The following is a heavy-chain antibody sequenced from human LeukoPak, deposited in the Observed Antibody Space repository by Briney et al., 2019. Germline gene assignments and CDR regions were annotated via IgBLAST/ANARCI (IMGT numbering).Heavy chain of an antibody. CDR1: GGSISSYY. V-gene: IGHV4-59*12. Sequence: PSETLSLTCTVSGGSISSYYWSWIRQPPGKGLEWIGYIYYSGSTYYNPSLKSRVTISADTSKNQFSLKMNSVTAADTAVYYCARDISGSYGAFDYWGQGTLVTVSS. CDR3: ARDISGSYGAFDY. CDR2: IYYSGST. J-gene: IGHJ4*02. D-gene: IGHD1-26*01.